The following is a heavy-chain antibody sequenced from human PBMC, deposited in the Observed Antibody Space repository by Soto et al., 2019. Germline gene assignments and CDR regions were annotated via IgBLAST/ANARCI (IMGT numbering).Heavy chain of an antibody. CDR1: GYSFTSYW. J-gene: IGHJ6*02. V-gene: IGHV5-51*01. CDR3: ASQSIEAAAPYDGIDV. CDR2: IYPGDSDT. D-gene: IGHD6-13*01. Sequence: GSLKISCKGSGYSFTSYWIGWVRQMPGKGLEWMGIIYPGDSDTRYRPSFQGQVTISADKSISTAYLQWSSLKASDTAMYYCASQSIEAAAPYDGIDVWGQGTTVTVYS.